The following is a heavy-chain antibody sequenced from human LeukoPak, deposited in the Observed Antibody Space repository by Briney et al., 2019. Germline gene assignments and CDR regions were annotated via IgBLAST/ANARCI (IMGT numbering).Heavy chain of an antibody. CDR3: AKTSLSDAIGHYYYMDV. CDR1: GLIFSKFV. J-gene: IGHJ6*03. V-gene: IGHV3-30*02. Sequence: GWSLTPSCASTGLIFSKFVMHWVRPPAGRGLEWVGFIRFVGTSEFYADSVKAQFTTYTDNSQNTVSLQLNNLRIEDTAIYCWAKTSLSDAIGHYYYMDVWGKGTTVTVSS. D-gene: IGHD3-3*01. CDR2: IRFVGTSE.